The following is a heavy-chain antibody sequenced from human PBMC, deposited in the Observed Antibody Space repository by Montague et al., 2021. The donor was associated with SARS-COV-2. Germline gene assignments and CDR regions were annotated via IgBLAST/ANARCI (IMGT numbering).Heavy chain of an antibody. V-gene: IGHV4-39*01. D-gene: IGHD3-22*01. CDR2: SYYSSCT. Sequence: SETLSLTCAVSGGSISSNSYYLGWIRRPPVKGLEWIGSSYYSSCTYYNPSLNSRFAISADRSKNQFSLNLTSVTAADTSVYYCARQALTTMILVVITQPRRYFDLWGRGTLVTVSS. CDR1: GGSISSNSYY. CDR3: ARQALTTMILVVITQPRRYFDL. J-gene: IGHJ2*01.